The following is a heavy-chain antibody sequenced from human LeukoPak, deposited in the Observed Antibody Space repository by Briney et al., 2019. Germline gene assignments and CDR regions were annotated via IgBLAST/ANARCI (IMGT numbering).Heavy chain of an antibody. Sequence: GGSLRLSCAASGFTFSSYAMSWVRQAPGKGLEWVSAISGSGGSTYYADSVKGRFTISRDNSKNTLYLQMNSLRAEDTAVYYCAKGSYSSGWYGSFDYWGQGPLVTVSS. CDR2: ISGSGGST. D-gene: IGHD6-19*01. V-gene: IGHV3-23*01. CDR3: AKGSYSSGWYGSFDY. CDR1: GFTFSSYA. J-gene: IGHJ4*02.